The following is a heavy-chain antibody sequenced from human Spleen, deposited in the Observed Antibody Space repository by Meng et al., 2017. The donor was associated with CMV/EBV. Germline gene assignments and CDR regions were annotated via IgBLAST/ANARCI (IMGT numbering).Heavy chain of an antibody. J-gene: IGHJ4*02. CDR1: GFSLSTSGVA. D-gene: IGHD6-13*01. V-gene: IGHV2-5*02. CDR3: AHEDSSSWYKGFDY. CDR2: IYWDDAT. Sequence: FYGFSLSTSGVAVGSLRQHPGTALEWLALIYWDDATRYSPSLKSRLTITKDTSKNQVVLTMTNMDPVDTATYYCAHEDSSSWYKGFDYWGQGTLVTVSS.